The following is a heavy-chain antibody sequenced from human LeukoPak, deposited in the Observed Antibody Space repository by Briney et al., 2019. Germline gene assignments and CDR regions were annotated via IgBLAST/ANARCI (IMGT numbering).Heavy chain of an antibody. CDR3: ARDGGMGATYHFDY. Sequence: GGSLRLSCAASGFTVSSNYMSWVRQAPGKGLEWVSVIYSGGSTYYADAVKGRFTISRDNSKNALYLQMNSLRAEDTAVYYCARDGGMGATYHFDYWGQGTLVTVSS. J-gene: IGHJ4*02. V-gene: IGHV3-53*01. D-gene: IGHD1-26*01. CDR2: IYSGGST. CDR1: GFTVSSNY.